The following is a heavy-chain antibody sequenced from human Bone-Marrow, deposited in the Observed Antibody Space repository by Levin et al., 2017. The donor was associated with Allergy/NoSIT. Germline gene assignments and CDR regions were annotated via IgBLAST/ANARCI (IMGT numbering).Heavy chain of an antibody. Sequence: SCVASGFTFSDYYMSWIRQAPGKGLEWVSYINTNGRTTYAADSVRGRFTISRDNAKKSLFLQMDSLRVEDTAVYYCARDNRDYYGMDVWGQGTTVTVSS. CDR2: INTNGRTT. CDR3: ARDNRDYYGMDV. J-gene: IGHJ6*02. D-gene: IGHD2/OR15-2a*01. CDR1: GFTFSDYY. V-gene: IGHV3-11*01.